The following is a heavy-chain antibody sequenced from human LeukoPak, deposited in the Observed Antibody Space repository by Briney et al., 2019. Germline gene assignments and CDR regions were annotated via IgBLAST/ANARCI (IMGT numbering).Heavy chain of an antibody. Sequence: SETLSLTCTVSGGSISSNNYSWGWIRQPPGKGLEWIGNNYYSGSTYYNPSLKSRVTISVDTSKNQFSLKLSSVTAADTAVYYCASLLRTSRDDYNFDYWGQGTLVTVSS. CDR2: NYYSGST. J-gene: IGHJ4*02. V-gene: IGHV4-39*01. CDR3: ASLLRTSRDDYNFDY. D-gene: IGHD5-24*01. CDR1: GGSISSNNYS.